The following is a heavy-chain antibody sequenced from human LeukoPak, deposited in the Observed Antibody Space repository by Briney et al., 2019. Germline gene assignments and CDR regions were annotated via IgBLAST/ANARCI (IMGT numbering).Heavy chain of an antibody. Sequence: GGSLRLSCAASGFTFSDYWMTWVRQAPGKGLEWVADIKEDGSEKYYVDSVKGRFTISRDNAKNSLYLQMNSLRAEDTAVYYCAREGPYLDSVFSDYWGQGTLVTVSS. V-gene: IGHV3-7*01. J-gene: IGHJ4*02. CDR3: AREGPYLDSVFSDY. D-gene: IGHD2-21*01. CDR1: GFTFSDYW. CDR2: IKEDGSEK.